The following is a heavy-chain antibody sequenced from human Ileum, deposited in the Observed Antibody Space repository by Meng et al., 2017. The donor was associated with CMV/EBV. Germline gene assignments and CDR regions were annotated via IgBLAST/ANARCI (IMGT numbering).Heavy chain of an antibody. D-gene: IGHD3-10*01. CDR3: ARRVREVRERSWENWLTP. J-gene: IGHJ5*02. Sequence: QVQLQESGPGLVRPSGTLSLICTVSGGSISTYCWNWIRQSAGKRLEWIGRICGTGTIQYNPSFKSRLTLSLDTSKSQFSLRLTSVTAADTAVYFCARRVREVRERSWENWLTPWGQGILVTVSS. CDR1: GGSISTYC. V-gene: IGHV4-4*07. CDR2: ICGTGTI.